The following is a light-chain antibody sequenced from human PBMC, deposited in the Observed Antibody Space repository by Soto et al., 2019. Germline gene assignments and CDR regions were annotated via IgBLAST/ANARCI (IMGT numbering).Light chain of an antibody. J-gene: IGKJ2*01. CDR3: QQSYSTPYT. V-gene: IGKV1-39*01. CDR1: QSISSY. CDR2: AAS. Sequence: DIQMTQSPSSLSASVGDRVTIACRASQSISSYLNWFQQKPGRAPKLLIYAASALRSGVPSRFRGSGSGIEFTLTISSLQPEDFATYYCQQSYSTPYTFGQGTKLDIK.